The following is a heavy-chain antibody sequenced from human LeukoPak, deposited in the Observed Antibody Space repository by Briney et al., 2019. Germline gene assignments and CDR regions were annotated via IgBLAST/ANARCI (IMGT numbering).Heavy chain of an antibody. CDR3: SKRGVVIRVILVGFHKEAYYFDS. CDR2: ISGSGGRT. D-gene: IGHD3-22*01. V-gene: IGHV3-23*01. CDR1: GITLSNYG. Sequence: GGSLRLSCAASGITLSNYGMSWVRQAPGKGLEWDAGISGSGGRTYYADSVKGRFTISRDNPKNTLYLQMNSLRAEDTAVYFCSKRGVVIRVILVGFHKEAYYFDSWGQGALVTVSS. J-gene: IGHJ4*02.